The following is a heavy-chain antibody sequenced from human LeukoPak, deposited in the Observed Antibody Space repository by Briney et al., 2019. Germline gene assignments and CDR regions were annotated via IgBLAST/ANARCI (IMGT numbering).Heavy chain of an antibody. Sequence: AGSLSLSCAASGFTFSSYSMNWVRQAPGKGLEWVSSTSSSINYIYYEDTVNGRFTISRDNAKNSLYLQMNNLRAEDTAVYYCARDADIAAACSWFDPWGQGTLVTVSS. V-gene: IGHV3-21*01. CDR2: TSSSINYI. CDR1: GFTFSSYS. CDR3: ARDADIAAACSWFDP. J-gene: IGHJ5*02. D-gene: IGHD6-13*01.